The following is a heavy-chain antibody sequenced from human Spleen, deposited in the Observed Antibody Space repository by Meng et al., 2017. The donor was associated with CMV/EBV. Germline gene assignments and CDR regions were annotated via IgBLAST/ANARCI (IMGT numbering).Heavy chain of an antibody. J-gene: IGHJ4*02. CDR1: GYTFTSYG. D-gene: IGHD1-26*01. Sequence: ASVKVSCKASGYTFTSYGISWVRQAPGQGLEWMGWISGYNGDTRYAQKLQGRVTMTTDTSTSTAYMALRSLRSDDTALYYCAREMPSYGGSYYDDYWGQGTLVTVSS. V-gene: IGHV1-18*01. CDR3: AREMPSYGGSYYDDY. CDR2: ISGYNGDT.